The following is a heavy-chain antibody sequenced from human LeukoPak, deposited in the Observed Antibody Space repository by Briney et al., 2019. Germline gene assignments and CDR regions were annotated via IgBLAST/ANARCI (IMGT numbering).Heavy chain of an antibody. V-gene: IGHV3-53*01. D-gene: IGHD1-14*01. CDR3: ARARNLKPDDTYYFDY. CDR1: GFTVSSNY. CDR2: IYSGGST. J-gene: IGHJ4*02. Sequence: GGSLRLSCAASGFTVSSNYMSWVRQAPGKGLEWVSVIYSGGSTYYADSVKGRFTISRDNSKNTLYLQMNSLRAEDTAVYYCARARNLKPDDTYYFDYWGQGTLVTVSS.